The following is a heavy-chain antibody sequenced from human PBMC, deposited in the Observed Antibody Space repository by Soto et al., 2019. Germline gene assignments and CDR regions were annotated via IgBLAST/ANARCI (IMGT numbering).Heavy chain of an antibody. V-gene: IGHV4-34*01. J-gene: IGHJ6*02. CDR1: GGSFSDYY. D-gene: IGHD3-9*01. CDR2: INHSGST. CDR3: AREEYYDILTGYYVYYYGMDV. Sequence: ETLSLTCAVYGGSFSDYYWSWIRQPPGKGLEWIGEINHSGSTNYNPSLKSRVTISVDTSKNQFSLKLSSVTAADTAVYYCAREEYYDILTGYYVYYYGMDVWGQGTTVTVSS.